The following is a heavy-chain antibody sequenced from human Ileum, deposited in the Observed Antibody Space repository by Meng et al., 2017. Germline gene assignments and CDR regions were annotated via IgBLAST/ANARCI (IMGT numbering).Heavy chain of an antibody. CDR3: ASGSGSLDY. J-gene: IGHJ4*02. CDR1: WGSVSSNIDT. Sequence: QVQLQQTGSGLVEPSQAPTLSGAVAWGSVSSNIDTWNWIRQSTLRGLEWLGRTYYRSKWYSEYAVSVKSRIAITPDTTKNQFSLQMNSVTHEDKAVYYCASGSGSLDYWGPGTLVTVSS. D-gene: IGHD3-3*01. V-gene: IGHV6-1*01. CDR2: TYYRSKWYS.